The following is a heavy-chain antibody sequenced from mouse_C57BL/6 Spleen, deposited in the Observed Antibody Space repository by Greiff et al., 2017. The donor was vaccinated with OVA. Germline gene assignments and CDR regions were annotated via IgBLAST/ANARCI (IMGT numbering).Heavy chain of an antibody. D-gene: IGHD2-5*01. CDR1: GFTFSDYG. Sequence: EVQLVESGGGLVKPGGSLKLSCAASGFTFSDYGMHWVRQAPEKGLEWVAYISSGSSTIYYADTVKGRFTISRDNAKNTLFLQMTSLRSEDTAMYYCARPYSNYERSLAYWGQGTLVTVSA. J-gene: IGHJ3*01. CDR2: ISSGSSTI. CDR3: ARPYSNYERSLAY. V-gene: IGHV5-17*01.